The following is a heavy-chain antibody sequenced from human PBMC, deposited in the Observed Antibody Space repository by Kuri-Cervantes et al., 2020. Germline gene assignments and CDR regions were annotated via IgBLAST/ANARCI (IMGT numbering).Heavy chain of an antibody. V-gene: IGHV3-21*01. CDR3: ARGHDYGDYGNAFDI. D-gene: IGHD4-17*01. CDR2: ISGSSSYI. CDR1: GFTVSSNY. Sequence: LSLTCAASGFTVSSNYMNWVRQAPGKGLEWVSSISGSSSYIYYADSVKGRFTISRDNAKNSLYLQMNSLRAEDTAVYYCARGHDYGDYGNAFDIWGQGTMVTVSS. J-gene: IGHJ3*02.